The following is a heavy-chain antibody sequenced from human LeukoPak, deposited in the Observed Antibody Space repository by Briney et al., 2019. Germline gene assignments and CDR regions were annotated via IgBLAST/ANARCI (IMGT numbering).Heavy chain of an antibody. D-gene: IGHD2-21*01. CDR3: ALIGVVIPPDTYDV. Sequence: GGSLRLSGSAFGSTFGDYAFHWVRQAPGKGLEWLAFIRYDGSDSYYADSVKGRFTISRDNSKKTLYLQMDSLRTEDTAFYYCALIGVVIPPDTYDVWGQGTLVTVSS. V-gene: IGHV3-30*02. CDR2: IRYDGSDS. J-gene: IGHJ3*01. CDR1: GSTFGDYA.